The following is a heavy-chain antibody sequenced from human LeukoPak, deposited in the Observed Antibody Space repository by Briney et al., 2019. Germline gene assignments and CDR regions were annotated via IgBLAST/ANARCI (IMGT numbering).Heavy chain of an antibody. J-gene: IGHJ4*02. CDR3: ARQDNYSFDY. CDR2: ISYDGSNK. CDR1: GFTFSTFT. Sequence: SGRSLRLSCAASGFTFSTFTMHWVSQAPGKGLEWVAVISYDGSNKNYADSVKGRFTISRDNSKNTLYLQMNSLRGEDTALYYCARQDNYSFDYWGQGTLVPVSS. D-gene: IGHD4-11*01. V-gene: IGHV3-30*04.